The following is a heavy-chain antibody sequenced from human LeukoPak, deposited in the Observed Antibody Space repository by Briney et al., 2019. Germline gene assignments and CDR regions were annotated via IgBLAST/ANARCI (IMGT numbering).Heavy chain of an antibody. V-gene: IGHV1-69*13. Sequence: ASVKVSCKASGGTFSSYAISWVRQAPGQRLGWMGGIIAIFGTANNAQKFQGRVTITADESTSTAYMELSSLRSEDTAVYYCARSRSVGALWYYFDYWGQGTLVTVSS. J-gene: IGHJ4*02. D-gene: IGHD1-26*01. CDR1: GGTFSSYA. CDR3: ARSRSVGALWYYFDY. CDR2: IIAIFGTA.